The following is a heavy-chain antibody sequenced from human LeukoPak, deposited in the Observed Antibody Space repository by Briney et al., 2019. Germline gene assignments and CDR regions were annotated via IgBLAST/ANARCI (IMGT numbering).Heavy chain of an antibody. CDR1: GYTFTGYY. CDR3: ARDGTGYSSGWYYWYFDL. J-gene: IGHJ2*01. CDR2: INPNSGGT. V-gene: IGHV1-2*02. Sequence: APVKVSCKASGYTFTGYYMHWVRQAPGQGFEWMGWINPNSGGTNYAQKFQGRVTMTRDTSISTAYMELRRLRSDDTAVYYCARDGTGYSSGWYYWYFDLWGRGTLVTVSS. D-gene: IGHD6-19*01.